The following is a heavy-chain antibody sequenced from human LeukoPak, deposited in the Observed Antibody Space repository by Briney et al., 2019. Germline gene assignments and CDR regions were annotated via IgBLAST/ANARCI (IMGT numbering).Heavy chain of an antibody. D-gene: IGHD5-18*01. V-gene: IGHV3-30*02. J-gene: IGHJ3*02. CDR3: AEVDSGYSYGYLLGAFDI. CDR1: GFTFSSYG. Sequence: GGSLRLSCAASGFTFSSYGMHWVRQAPGKGREGGAFIRYDGSNKYYADSVKGRFTISRDNSKNTLYLQMNSLRAEDTAVYYCAEVDSGYSYGYLLGAFDIWGQGTMVTVSS. CDR2: IRYDGSNK.